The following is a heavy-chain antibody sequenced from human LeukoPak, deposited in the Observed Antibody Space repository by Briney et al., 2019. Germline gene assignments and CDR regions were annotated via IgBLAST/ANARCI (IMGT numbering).Heavy chain of an antibody. D-gene: IGHD6-19*01. J-gene: IGHJ4*02. Sequence: GGSLRLSCAASGFTFSSYSMNWVRQAPGKGLEWVSSISSRSSYIYYADSVKGRFTISRDNAKNSLYLQMNSLRTEDTALYYCARVSDISVAAYFDYWGQGTLVTVSS. CDR1: GFTFSSYS. CDR3: ARVSDISVAAYFDY. V-gene: IGHV3-21*04. CDR2: ISSRSSYI.